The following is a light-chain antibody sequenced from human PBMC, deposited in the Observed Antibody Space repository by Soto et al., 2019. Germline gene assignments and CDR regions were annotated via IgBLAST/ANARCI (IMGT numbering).Light chain of an antibody. CDR1: QGLSSD. J-gene: IGKJ5*01. CDR3: QQLNSYPIT. Sequence: DIQLTQSPSFLSASVGDRVTITCRASQGLSSDLAWYQQKPGKAPKLLIYAASTLQSGVPSRFSGSGSATEFTLTISSLQPEDFATYDCQQLNSYPITFGQGTRLEIK. CDR2: AAS. V-gene: IGKV1-9*01.